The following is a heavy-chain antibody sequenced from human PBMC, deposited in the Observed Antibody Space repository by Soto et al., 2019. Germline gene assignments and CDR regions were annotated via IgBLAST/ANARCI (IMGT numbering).Heavy chain of an antibody. Sequence: ASVKVSCKASGYTFTSYAIHWVRQAPGQRLEWMGWINAGNGNTKYSQKFQGRVTITRDTSASTAYMELSSLRSEDTAVYYCATNGDSDYYYGMDVWGQGTTVTVSS. D-gene: IGHD4-17*01. J-gene: IGHJ6*02. V-gene: IGHV1-3*01. CDR1: GYTFTSYA. CDR2: INAGNGNT. CDR3: ATNGDSDYYYGMDV.